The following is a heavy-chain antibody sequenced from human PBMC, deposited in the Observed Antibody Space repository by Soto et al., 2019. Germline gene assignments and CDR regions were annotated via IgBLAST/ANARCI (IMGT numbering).Heavy chain of an antibody. J-gene: IGHJ4*01. Sequence: SETLSLTCTVSGGSITTGGYYWSWIRQLPGKGLEWIASIYHGGTTFYNPSLKSRITISVDTSNNQFSLKLTSVTAADTAVYYCARVHVMVVAGSTFDYWGHGTLVTVSS. CDR2: IYHGGTT. CDR3: ARVHVMVVAGSTFDY. D-gene: IGHD6-19*01. CDR1: GGSITTGGYY. V-gene: IGHV4-39*07.